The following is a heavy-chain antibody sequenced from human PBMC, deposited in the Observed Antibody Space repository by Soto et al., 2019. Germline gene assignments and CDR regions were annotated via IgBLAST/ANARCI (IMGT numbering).Heavy chain of an antibody. J-gene: IGHJ6*02. CDR3: ARGYYGAGSYWLNPDYGRDV. V-gene: IGHV1-3*01. CDR2: INAGNGNT. D-gene: IGHD3-10*01. Sequence: ASVKVSCKASGYTFTSYAMHWVRQAPGQRLEWMGWINAGNGNTKYSQKFQGRVTITRDTSASTAYMELSSLRSEDTAVYYCARGYYGAGSYWLNPDYGRDVWGQGSTVIGSS. CDR1: GYTFTSYA.